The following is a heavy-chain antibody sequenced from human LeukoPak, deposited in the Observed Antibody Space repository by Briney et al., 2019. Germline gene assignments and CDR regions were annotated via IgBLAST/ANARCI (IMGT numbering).Heavy chain of an antibody. CDR2: IYCSGST. D-gene: IGHD3-22*01. J-gene: IGHJ4*02. V-gene: IGHV4-59*08. CDR1: SGSISDYY. CDR3: ARRSSGYPYYFDY. Sequence: SETLSLTCTVSSGSISDYYWSWIRQPPGKGLEWIGYIYCSGSTNYNPSLKSRVTISVDTSKNQFSLRLSSVTAADTAVYYCARRSSGYPYYFDYWGQGTLVTVSS.